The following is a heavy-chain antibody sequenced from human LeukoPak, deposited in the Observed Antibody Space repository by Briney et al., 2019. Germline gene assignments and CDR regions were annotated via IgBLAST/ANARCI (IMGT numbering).Heavy chain of an antibody. CDR2: IWYGGSNK. D-gene: IGHD6-6*01. CDR3: ARDHMSGAAQDIDY. CDR1: GFTFSSYG. V-gene: IGHV3-33*01. J-gene: IGHJ4*02. Sequence: GGSLRLSCAASGFTFSSYGMHWVRQAPGKGLEWVAVIWYGGSNKYYADSVKGRFTISRDISKNTLYLQMNSLRAEDTAVYYCARDHMSGAAQDIDYWGQGTLVTVSS.